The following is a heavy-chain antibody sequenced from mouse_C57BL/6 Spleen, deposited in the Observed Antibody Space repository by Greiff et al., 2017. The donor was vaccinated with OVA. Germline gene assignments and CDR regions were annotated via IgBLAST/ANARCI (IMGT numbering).Heavy chain of an antibody. CDR3: ARPSNYYGSAWLAY. CDR2: IYPGDGDT. V-gene: IGHV1-82*01. D-gene: IGHD1-1*01. Sequence: QVQLQQSGPELVKPGASVKISCKASGYAFSSSWMNWVKQRPGKGLEWIGRIYPGDGDTNYNGKFKGKATLTADKSSSTAYMQLSSLTSEDSAVYFCARPSNYYGSAWLAYWGQGTLVTVSA. CDR1: GYAFSSSW. J-gene: IGHJ3*01.